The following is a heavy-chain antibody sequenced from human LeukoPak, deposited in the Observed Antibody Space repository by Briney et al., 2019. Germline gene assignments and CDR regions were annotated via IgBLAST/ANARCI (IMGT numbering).Heavy chain of an antibody. CDR3: ARGPSDYGDSNYFDY. Sequence: SVKVSCKASGGTFSGYVITWVRQAPGQGLEWMGGIIPFFGAANYAQNFQGRVTITADESTSTAYMELSSLRSEDTAVYYCARGPSDYGDSNYFDYWGQGTLVTVSS. D-gene: IGHD4-17*01. V-gene: IGHV1-69*01. J-gene: IGHJ4*02. CDR2: IIPFFGAA. CDR1: GGTFSGYV.